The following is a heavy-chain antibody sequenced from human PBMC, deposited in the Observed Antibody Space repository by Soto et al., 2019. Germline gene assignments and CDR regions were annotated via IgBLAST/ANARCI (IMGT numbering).Heavy chain of an antibody. V-gene: IGHV3-30-3*01. CDR1: GFIFSTYA. CDR2: ISYDGSNK. Sequence: QVQLVESGGGVVQPGRSLRLSCAASGFIFSTYAMHWVRQAPGKGLEWVAVISYDGSNKYYADSVKGRFTISRDNSKNTLYLQMNSLRAEDTAVYYCAREWQWLVRRGLDYWGQGTLVTVSS. D-gene: IGHD6-19*01. CDR3: AREWQWLVRRGLDY. J-gene: IGHJ4*02.